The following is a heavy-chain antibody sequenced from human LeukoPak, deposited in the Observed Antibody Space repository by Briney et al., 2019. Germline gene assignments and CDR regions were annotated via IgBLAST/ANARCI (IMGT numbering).Heavy chain of an antibody. J-gene: IGHJ6*02. CDR2: INSDTNIT. V-gene: IGHV3-48*01. CDR3: ARAPYSNYAFSYYYYGMDV. D-gene: IGHD4-11*01. CDR1: GFSFSSYP. Sequence: GGSLRLSCVASGFSFSSYPMNWVRQAPGKGLEWVSHINSDTNITPYTASVSGRFTISRDNAKNLLYLQMNSLRAEDTAVYYCARAPYSNYAFSYYYYGMDVWGQGTTVTVSS.